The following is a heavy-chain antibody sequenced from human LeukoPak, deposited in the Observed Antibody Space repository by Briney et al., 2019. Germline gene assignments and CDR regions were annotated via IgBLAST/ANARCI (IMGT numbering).Heavy chain of an antibody. CDR1: GGSISRYY. D-gene: IGHD6-19*01. CDR2: IYYSGST. Sequence: PSETLSLTCTVSGGSISRYYWSWIRQPPGKGLEGIGDIYYSGSTNYNPSLKSRVTISVDTSKNQFSLKLSSVTAADTAVYYCARDSSGWYYFDYWGQGTLVTVSS. CDR3: ARDSSGWYYFDY. J-gene: IGHJ4*02. V-gene: IGHV4-59*01.